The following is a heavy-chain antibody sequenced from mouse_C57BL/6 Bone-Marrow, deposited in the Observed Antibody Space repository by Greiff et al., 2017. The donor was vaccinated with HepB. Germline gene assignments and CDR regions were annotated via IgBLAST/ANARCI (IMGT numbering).Heavy chain of an antibody. J-gene: IGHJ1*03. D-gene: IGHD1-1*01. Sequence: VKLMESGPGLVKPSQSLFLTCSITGFPITSGYYWIWIRQSPGKPLEWMGYFTHSGETFYNPSLQSPISITRETSKNQFFLQLNSVTTEDTAMYYCAGDRITTVSYWYFDVWGTGTTVTVSS. CDR2: FTHSGET. V-gene: IGHV12-3*01. CDR3: AGDRITTVSYWYFDV. CDR1: GFPITSGYY.